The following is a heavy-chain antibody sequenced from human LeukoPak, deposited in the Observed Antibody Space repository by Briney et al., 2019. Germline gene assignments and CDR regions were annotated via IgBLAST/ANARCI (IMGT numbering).Heavy chain of an antibody. J-gene: IGHJ4*02. D-gene: IGHD5-18*01. CDR3: AALRYSYGYGY. V-gene: IGHV1-69*04. CDR1: GGTFSSYA. CDR2: IIPILGIA. Sequence: SVKVSCKASGGTFSSYAISWVRQAPGQGLEWMGRIIPILGIANYAQKFRGRVTITADKSTSTAYMELSSLRSEDTAVYYCAALRYSYGYGYWGQGTLVTVSS.